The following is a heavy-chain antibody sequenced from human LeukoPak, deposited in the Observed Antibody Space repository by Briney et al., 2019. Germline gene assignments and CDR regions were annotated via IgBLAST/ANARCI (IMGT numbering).Heavy chain of an antibody. V-gene: IGHV4-34*01. J-gene: IGHJ5*02. Sequence: PSESLSLACAVYGGSFSGYYWSWIRQPPGKGLEWIGEISHSGSTNYNPSLKSRVTISVDTSKNQFSLKLSSVTAADTAVYYCARWKPRYCSGGTCYFNWFDPWGQGTLVTVSS. CDR3: ARWKPRYCSGGTCYFNWFDP. CDR1: GGSFSGYY. D-gene: IGHD2-15*01. CDR2: ISHSGST.